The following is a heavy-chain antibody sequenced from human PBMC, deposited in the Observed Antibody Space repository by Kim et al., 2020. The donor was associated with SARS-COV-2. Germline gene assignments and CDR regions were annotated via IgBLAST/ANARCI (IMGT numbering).Heavy chain of an antibody. Sequence: ASVKVSCKASAYTFTSYAMNWVRQAPGQGLEWMGWINTNTGNPTYAQGFTGRFVFSLDTSVSTAYLQISSLKAEDTAVYYCARGIRRFGGVIVVNYYYMDVWGKGTTVTVSS. CDR2: INTNTGNP. J-gene: IGHJ6*03. CDR3: ARGIRRFGGVIVVNYYYMDV. V-gene: IGHV7-4-1*02. CDR1: AYTFTSYA. D-gene: IGHD3-16*02.